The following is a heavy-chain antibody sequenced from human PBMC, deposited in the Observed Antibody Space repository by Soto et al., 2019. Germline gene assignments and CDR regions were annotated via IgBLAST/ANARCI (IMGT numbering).Heavy chain of an antibody. CDR3: ARASSSWYYYYGMDV. J-gene: IGHJ6*02. D-gene: IGHD6-13*01. V-gene: IGHV1-69*13. CDR1: VDTFSSYA. CDR2: IIPIFGTA. Sequence: GASVKVSCKASVDTFSSYAISWVRQAPGQGLEWMVGIIPIFGTANYAQKFQGRVTITADESTSTAYMELSSLRSEDTAVYYCARASSSWYYYYGMDVWGQGTTVTVSS.